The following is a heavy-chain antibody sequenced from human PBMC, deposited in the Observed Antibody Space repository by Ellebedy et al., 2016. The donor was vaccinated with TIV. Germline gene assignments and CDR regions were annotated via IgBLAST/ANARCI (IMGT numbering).Heavy chain of an antibody. CDR2: IYTSGNT. CDR3: AKKDGDF. CDR1: GSSVRNGRHY. J-gene: IGHJ4*02. V-gene: IGHV4-61*02. Sequence: MPSETLSLTCTVSGSSVRNGRHYWSWIRQPAGSGLEWIGLIYTSGNTNYNPSLRSRVTMSVDTSKNQLSLKLTSVTAADTAVYYCAKKDGDFWGQGTLVTVSS.